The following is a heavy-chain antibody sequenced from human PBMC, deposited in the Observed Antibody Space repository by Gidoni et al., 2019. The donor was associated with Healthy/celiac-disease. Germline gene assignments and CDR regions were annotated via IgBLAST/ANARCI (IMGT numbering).Heavy chain of an antibody. J-gene: IGHJ4*02. D-gene: IGHD3-22*01. Sequence: EVQLVESGGGLVKPGGSLRLSCAASGFTFSSHWMSWVRQAPGKGLEWVANIKQDGSEKYYVDSVKGRFTISRDNAKNSLYLQMNSLRAEDTAVYYCARDYGGDYYDSSGYANFDYWGQGTLVTVSS. CDR1: GFTFSSHW. CDR3: ARDYGGDYYDSSGYANFDY. V-gene: IGHV3-7*04. CDR2: IKQDGSEK.